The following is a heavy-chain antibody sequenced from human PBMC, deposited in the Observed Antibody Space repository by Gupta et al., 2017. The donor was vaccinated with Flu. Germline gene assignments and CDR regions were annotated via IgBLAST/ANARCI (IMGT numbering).Heavy chain of an antibody. CDR1: GLAASTNY. CDR2: IYRDERT. V-gene: IGHV3-66*02. CDR3: ARDFRISERGDYYYGIDV. D-gene: IGHD3-3*01. J-gene: IGHJ6*02. Sequence: EVQLVESGGALVQPGGSLRLSCVASGLAASTNYISWVRQAPGKGLEWVSVIYRDERTFYVDSVKGRFPISRDNAKNRLYLQMNSLRTEDTAVYYCARDFRISERGDYYYGIDVWGQGTTVTVSS.